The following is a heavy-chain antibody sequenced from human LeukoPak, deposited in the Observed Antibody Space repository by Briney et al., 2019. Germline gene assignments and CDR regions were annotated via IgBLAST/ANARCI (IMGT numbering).Heavy chain of an antibody. CDR2: INHSGTT. Sequence: SETLSLTCAVYGGSFSGYYWSWIRQPPGKGLEWMGEINHSGTTNYNPSLKSRVTISVDKSKNQFSLRLSSVTAADTAMYYCARGRMPVPGEYELQPPLWWGQGTLVTVSS. CDR3: ARGRMPVPGEYELQPPLW. CDR1: GGSFSGYY. D-gene: IGHD1-1*01. V-gene: IGHV4-34*01. J-gene: IGHJ4*02.